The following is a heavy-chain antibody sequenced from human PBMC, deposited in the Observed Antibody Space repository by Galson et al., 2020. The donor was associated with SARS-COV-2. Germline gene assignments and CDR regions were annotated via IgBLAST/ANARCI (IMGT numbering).Heavy chain of an antibody. D-gene: IGHD6-19*01. V-gene: IGHV3-30*18. CDR1: GFTFSSYG. CDR3: AKDGSSGWRRYYFDY. CDR2: ISYDGSNK. J-gene: IGHJ4*02. Sequence: RGSLRLSCAASGFTFSSYGMHWVRQAPGKGLEWVAVISYDGSNKYYADSVKGRFTISRDNSKNTLYLQMNSLRAEDTAVYYCAKDGSSGWRRYYFDYWGQGTLVTVSS.